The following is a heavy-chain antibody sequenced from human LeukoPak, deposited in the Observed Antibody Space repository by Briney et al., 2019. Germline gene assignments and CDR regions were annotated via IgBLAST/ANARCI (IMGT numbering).Heavy chain of an antibody. Sequence: SETLSLTCTVSGGSVSSGSYDWSWIRQPPGKGLEWIGYIYYSGSTNYNPSLKSRVTISVDTSKNQFSLKLSSVTAADTAVYYCARAPTITIFGVVIKQAWFDPWGQGTLVTVSS. V-gene: IGHV4-61*01. J-gene: IGHJ5*02. CDR1: GGSVSSGSYD. D-gene: IGHD3-3*01. CDR2: IYYSGST. CDR3: ARAPTITIFGVVIKQAWFDP.